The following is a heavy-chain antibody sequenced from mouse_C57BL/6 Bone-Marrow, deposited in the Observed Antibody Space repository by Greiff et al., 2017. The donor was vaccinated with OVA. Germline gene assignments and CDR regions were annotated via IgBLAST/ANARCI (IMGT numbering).Heavy chain of an antibody. CDR1: GYTFTSYW. V-gene: IGHV1-69*01. Sequence: QVQLQQPGAELVMPGASVKLSCKASGYTFTSYWMHWVKQRPGQGLEWIGELDPSDSYTNYNQKFKGKSTLTVDKSSSTAYMQLSSLTSEDSAVYYCAIDGYSPDYFDDWGQGTTLTVSS. CDR3: AIDGYSPDYFDD. D-gene: IGHD2-3*01. J-gene: IGHJ2*01. CDR2: LDPSDSYT.